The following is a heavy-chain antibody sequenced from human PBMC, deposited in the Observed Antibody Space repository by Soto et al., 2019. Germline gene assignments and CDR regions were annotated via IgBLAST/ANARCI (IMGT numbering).Heavy chain of an antibody. J-gene: IGHJ5*02. D-gene: IGHD3-22*01. CDR3: AREYYYDSSGYYPRWFDP. CDR1: GGSISSGGYC. Sequence: NPSETLSLTXTVSGGSISSGGYCWSWIRQHPGKGLEWIGYIYYSGSTYYNPSLKSRVTISVDTSKNQFSLKLSSVTAADTAVYYCAREYYYDSSGYYPRWFDPWGQGTLVTVSS. CDR2: IYYSGST. V-gene: IGHV4-31*02.